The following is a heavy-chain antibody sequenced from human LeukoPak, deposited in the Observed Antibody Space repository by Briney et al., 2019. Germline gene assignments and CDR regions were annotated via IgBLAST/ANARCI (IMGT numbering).Heavy chain of an antibody. V-gene: IGHV3-30*04. CDR2: ISYDGTNK. J-gene: IGHJ6*03. CDR1: EFTFSTYA. D-gene: IGHD3-10*01. CDR3: AKDQFKPSGISMVRGVRGYYYMDV. Sequence: GRSLRLSCVASEFTFSTYAMHWVRQAPGEGLEWVAAISYDGTNKYYADSVRGRFTISRDNSKNTLYLQMNSLRAEDTAVYYCAKDQFKPSGISMVRGVRGYYYMDVWGKGTTVTISS.